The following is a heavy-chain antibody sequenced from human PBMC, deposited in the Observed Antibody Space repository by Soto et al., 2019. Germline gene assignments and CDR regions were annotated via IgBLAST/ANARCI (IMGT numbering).Heavy chain of an antibody. Sequence: PSETLSLTCAVSGGSIDSGAYSLSWIRQPPGKGLEWIGYVSHSGTAYSIPSLNSRVTLSIDMTNNHVSLILNSVTAADTAVYYCARVGPWVPYYYDSSPYTFENWFDPWGQGTLVTV. CDR3: ARVGPWVPYYYDSSPYTFENWFDP. CDR1: GGSIDSGAYS. CDR2: VSHSGTA. V-gene: IGHV4-30-2*01. J-gene: IGHJ5*02. D-gene: IGHD3-22*01.